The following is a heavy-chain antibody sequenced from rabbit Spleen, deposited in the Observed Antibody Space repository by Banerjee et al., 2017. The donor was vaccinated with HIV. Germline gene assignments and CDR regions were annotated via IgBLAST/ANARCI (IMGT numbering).Heavy chain of an antibody. Sequence: QEQLVESGGGLVQPGGSLALSCKVSGFDLRTYGLSWVRQAPGKGLEWIGYIDGVFGTKYYARWVNGRFTISTHNAQNTLYLQMNSLTAADTATYFCVRGASSSGYYSLWGPGTLVTV. CDR1: GFDLRTYG. D-gene: IGHD1-1*01. CDR2: IDGVFGTK. V-gene: IGHV1S47*01. CDR3: VRGASSSGYYSL. J-gene: IGHJ4*01.